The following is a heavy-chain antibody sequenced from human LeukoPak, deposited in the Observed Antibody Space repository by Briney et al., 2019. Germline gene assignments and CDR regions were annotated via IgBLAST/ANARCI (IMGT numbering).Heavy chain of an antibody. D-gene: IGHD3-22*01. CDR3: AKESSSYTWDFQH. J-gene: IGHJ1*01. V-gene: IGHV3-21*01. Sequence: GGSLRLSCAASGFTFSGYSMNWVRQAPGKGLEWVSSISSSSNYIHYADSVKGRFTISRDNAKNSLYLQMNSLRAEDAAVYYCAKESSSYTWDFQHWGQGTLVTVSS. CDR1: GFTFSGYS. CDR2: ISSSSNYI.